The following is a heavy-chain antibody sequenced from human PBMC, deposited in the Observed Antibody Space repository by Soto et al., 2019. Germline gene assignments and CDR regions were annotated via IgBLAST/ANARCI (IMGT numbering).Heavy chain of an antibody. CDR3: ARERTSKGGMDV. V-gene: IGHV3-74*01. CDR1: VFTFSNDW. Sequence: GSRRLSCAASVFTFSNDWMNWVRQGPGKGLEWVSRIISGGTRVTYADSVKGRFTIARDNAKNTLYLEMHSLTAEDTAVYYCARERTSKGGMDVWGQGTTVTVSS. J-gene: IGHJ6*02. CDR2: IISGGTRV.